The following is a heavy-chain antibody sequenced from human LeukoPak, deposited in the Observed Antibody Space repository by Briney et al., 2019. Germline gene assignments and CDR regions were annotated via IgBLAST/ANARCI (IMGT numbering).Heavy chain of an antibody. CDR2: INPSGGST. J-gene: IGHJ4*02. CDR3: ARASRAGGFDY. V-gene: IGHV1-46*01. CDR1: GHTFTSYY. Sequence: GASVKVSCKASGHTFTSYYMHWVRQAPGQGLEWMGIINPSGGSTGYAQKFQGRVTMTRDTSTSTVYMELSSLRSEDTAVYYCARASRAGGFDYWGQGTLVTVSS. D-gene: IGHD6-13*01.